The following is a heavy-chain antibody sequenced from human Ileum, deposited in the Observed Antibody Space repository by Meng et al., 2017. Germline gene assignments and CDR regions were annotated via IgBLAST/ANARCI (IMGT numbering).Heavy chain of an antibody. CDR1: GGSISSSSYY. CDR3: ARDCSGGSCYFAFDI. CDR2: IYYSGST. J-gene: IGHJ3*02. Sequence: GSLRLSCTVSGGSISSSSYYWGWIRQPPGKGLEWIGSIYYSGSTYYNPSLKSRVTISVDTSKNQFSLKLSSVTAADTAVYYCARDCSGGSCYFAFDIWGQGTMVTVSS. D-gene: IGHD2-15*01. V-gene: IGHV4-39*07.